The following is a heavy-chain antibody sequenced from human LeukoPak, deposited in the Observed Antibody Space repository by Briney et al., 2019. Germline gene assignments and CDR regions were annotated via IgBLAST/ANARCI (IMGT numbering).Heavy chain of an antibody. V-gene: IGHV1-2*02. CDR3: AVAPGDY. Sequence: GASVKVSCKASGYTFTDYYIHWVRQAPGQGLEWMGWINPNSDYTFYAQKFQGRVTLTRDTSISTVYMELTTLTSDDTALYSCAVAPGDYWGQGTLVSVS. D-gene: IGHD2-21*01. CDR2: INPNSDYT. J-gene: IGHJ4*02. CDR1: GYTFTDYY.